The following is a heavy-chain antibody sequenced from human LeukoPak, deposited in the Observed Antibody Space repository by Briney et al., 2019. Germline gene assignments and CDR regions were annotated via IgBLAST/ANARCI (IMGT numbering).Heavy chain of an antibody. CDR2: INHSGST. CDR3: ARVPTGERSSIDY. J-gene: IGHJ4*02. V-gene: IGHV4-34*01. D-gene: IGHD3-10*01. CDR1: GGSFSGYY. Sequence: SETLSLTCAVYGGSFSGYYWSWIRQPPGKGLEWIGEINHSGSTNYNPSLKSRVTISVDTSKNQFSLKLSSVTAAGTAVYYCARVPTGERSSIDYWGQGTLVTVSS.